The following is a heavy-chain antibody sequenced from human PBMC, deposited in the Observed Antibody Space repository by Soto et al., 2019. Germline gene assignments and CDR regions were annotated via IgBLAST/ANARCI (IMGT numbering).Heavy chain of an antibody. D-gene: IGHD1-26*01. CDR1: GYTFTSYY. CDR3: ARGLYLNVACDI. CDR2: INPSGGST. J-gene: IGHJ3*02. Sequence: QVQLVQSGAEVKKPGASVKVYCKASGYTFTSYYMHWVRQAPGQGLEWMGIINPSGGSTSYEQKFQGRVTMTRDTSTSTVYMELSSLRSEETAVYYCARGLYLNVACDIWGQGTMVTVSS. V-gene: IGHV1-46*03.